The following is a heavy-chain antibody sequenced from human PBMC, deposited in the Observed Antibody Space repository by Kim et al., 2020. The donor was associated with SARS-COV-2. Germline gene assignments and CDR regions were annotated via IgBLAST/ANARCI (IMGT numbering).Heavy chain of an antibody. CDR1: GGSISSSSYY. J-gene: IGHJ3*02. V-gene: IGHV4-39*07. D-gene: IGHD6-6*01. CDR2: IYYSGST. Sequence: SETLSLTCTVSGGSISSSSYYWGWIRQPPGKGLEWIGSIYYSGSTYYNPSLKSRVTISVDTSKNQFSLKLSSVTAADTAVYYCARAPIAARQRGSFDIWGQGTMVTVSS. CDR3: ARAPIAARQRGSFDI.